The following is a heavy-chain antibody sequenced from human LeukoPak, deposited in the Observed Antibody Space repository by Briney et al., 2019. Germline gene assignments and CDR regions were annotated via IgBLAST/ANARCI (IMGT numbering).Heavy chain of an antibody. CDR1: GFTFSSYA. Sequence: GGSLRLSCAASGFTFSSYAMSWVRQAPGKGLEWVSAISGSGGSTYYADSVKGRFTISRDNSKNTLYLQMNSLRAEDTAVYYCAKGSMGYYDSSGCCFDYWGQGTLVTVSS. J-gene: IGHJ4*02. CDR2: ISGSGGST. D-gene: IGHD3-22*01. V-gene: IGHV3-23*01. CDR3: AKGSMGYYDSSGCCFDY.